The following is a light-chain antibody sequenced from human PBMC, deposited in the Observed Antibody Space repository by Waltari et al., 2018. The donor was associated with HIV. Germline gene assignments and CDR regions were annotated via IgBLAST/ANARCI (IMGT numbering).Light chain of an antibody. CDR2: RTA. V-gene: IGKV1-27*01. J-gene: IGKJ1*01. CDR3: QNYNSAPLM. CDR1: QAIGNF. Sequence: DIRMSQSPSSLSASVGDTVTITCRASQAIGNFLAWYQQKPGKVPKLLIYRTATLQSGVPSRFSGGGSGTGFTLTISSLQPEDVAVYYCQNYNSAPLMFGPGTKVEIK.